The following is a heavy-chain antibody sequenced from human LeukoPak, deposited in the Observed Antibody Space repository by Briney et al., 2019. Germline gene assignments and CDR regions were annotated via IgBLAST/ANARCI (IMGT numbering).Heavy chain of an antibody. CDR2: ISSSSSYI. CDR1: GFTFSSYS. CDR3: ARVHGGHMVRGVLYP. V-gene: IGHV3-21*01. J-gene: IGHJ5*02. D-gene: IGHD3-10*01. Sequence: GGSLRPSCAASGFTFSSYSMTWVRQAPGKGLEWASSISSSSSYIYYADSVKGRFTISRDNAKNSLYLQMNSLRAEDTAVYYCARVHGGHMVRGVLYPWGQGTLVTVSS.